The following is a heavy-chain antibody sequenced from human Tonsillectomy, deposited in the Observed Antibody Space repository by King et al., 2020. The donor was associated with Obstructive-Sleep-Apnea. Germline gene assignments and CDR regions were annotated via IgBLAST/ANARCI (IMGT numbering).Heavy chain of an antibody. CDR1: GFTFINYG. D-gene: IGHD7-27*01. Sequence: VQLVESGGGVVQPGGSLRLSCAASGFTFINYGMHWVRQAPGKGLEWVAFIRYDGSHKYYADSVKGRFTISRDNAKNTLDLQMNSLRAEDTAMYYCAKGWGNYFDYLGQGTLVTVSS. V-gene: IGHV3-30*02. CDR3: AKGWGNYFDY. CDR2: IRYDGSHK. J-gene: IGHJ4*02.